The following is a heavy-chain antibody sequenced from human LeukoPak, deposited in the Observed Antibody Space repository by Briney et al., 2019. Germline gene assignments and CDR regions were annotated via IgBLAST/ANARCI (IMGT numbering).Heavy chain of an antibody. D-gene: IGHD6-13*01. V-gene: IGHV4-4*02. CDR2: IYYSGST. CDR1: GGSISSSNW. Sequence: SGTLSLTCAVSGGSISSSNWWSWVRQPPGKGLEWIGEIYYSGSTNYNPSLKSRVTISVDKFKNQFSLRLSSVTAADTAVYYCAQAGAYSSSWYGYWGQGTLVTVSS. J-gene: IGHJ4*02. CDR3: AQAGAYSSSWYGY.